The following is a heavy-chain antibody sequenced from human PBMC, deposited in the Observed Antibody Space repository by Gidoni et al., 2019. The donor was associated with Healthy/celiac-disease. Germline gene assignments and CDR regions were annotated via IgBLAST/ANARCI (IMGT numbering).Heavy chain of an antibody. Sequence: QVQLVESGGGVVQPGRSLRLSCAASGFTFSSYGMHWVRQAPGKGLEWVAVIWYDGSNKYYADSVKGRFTISRDNSKNTLYLQMNSLRAEDTAVYYCARGPFIVATTTGVELSLLYWGQGTLVTVSS. CDR1: GFTFSSYG. CDR3: ARGPFIVATTTGVELSLLY. J-gene: IGHJ4*02. D-gene: IGHD5-12*01. CDR2: IWYDGSNK. V-gene: IGHV3-33*01.